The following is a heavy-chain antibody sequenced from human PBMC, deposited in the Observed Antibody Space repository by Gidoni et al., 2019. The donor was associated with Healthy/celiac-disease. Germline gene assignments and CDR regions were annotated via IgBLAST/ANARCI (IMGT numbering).Heavy chain of an antibody. J-gene: IGHJ5*02. CDR3: AKGFVAVAGNNWFDP. D-gene: IGHD6-19*01. CDR1: VFTFDDYA. Sequence: EVQLVESGGGLVQPGRSLRLSCAASVFTFDDYAMHWVRQAPGKGLEWVSGISWNSGSIGYADSVKGRFTISRDNAKNSLYLQMNSLRAEDTALYYCAKGFVAVAGNNWFDPWGQGTLVTVSS. CDR2: ISWNSGSI. V-gene: IGHV3-9*01.